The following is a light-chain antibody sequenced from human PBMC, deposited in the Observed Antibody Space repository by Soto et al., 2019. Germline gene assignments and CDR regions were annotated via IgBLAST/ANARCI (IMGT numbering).Light chain of an antibody. CDR1: QSLLHSNGYNY. V-gene: IGKV2-28*01. CDR2: LGS. CDR3: MQALQTPT. J-gene: IGKJ1*01. Sequence: DIVMTQSPLSLPVTPGEPASISCRSSQSLLHSNGYNYLDWYLQKPGQSPQLLIYLGSNRASGVPDRFSGSGYGTDFTLTISRVEAEDVGVYYCMQALQTPTFGQGTKVQIK.